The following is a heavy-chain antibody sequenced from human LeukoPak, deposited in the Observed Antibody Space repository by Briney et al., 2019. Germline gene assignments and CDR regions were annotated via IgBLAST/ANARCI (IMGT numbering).Heavy chain of an antibody. V-gene: IGHV3-49*04. CDR3: TRDRGSSTLGDY. J-gene: IGHJ4*02. CDR2: IRSKAFGETA. CDR1: GFTFSSYS. Sequence: GGSLRLSCAASGFTFSSYSMNWVRQAPGKGLEWVCFIRSKAFGETAEYAASVKGRFTISRDDSKSIAYLQMNSLKTEDTAVYYCTRDRGSSTLGDYWGQGTLVTVSS. D-gene: IGHD7-27*01.